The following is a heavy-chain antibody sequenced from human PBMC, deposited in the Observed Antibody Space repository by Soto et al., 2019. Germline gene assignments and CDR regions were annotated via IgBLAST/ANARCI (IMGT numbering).Heavy chain of an antibody. Sequence: SVKVSCKASGGTFSSYAISWVRQAPGQGLEWMGGIIPIFGTANYAQKFQGRVTITADESTSTAYMELSSLRSEDTAVYYCARWWQLARPHNWFDPWGQGTLVTAPQ. D-gene: IGHD2-15*01. CDR3: ARWWQLARPHNWFDP. J-gene: IGHJ5*02. CDR2: IIPIFGTA. V-gene: IGHV1-69*13. CDR1: GGTFSSYA.